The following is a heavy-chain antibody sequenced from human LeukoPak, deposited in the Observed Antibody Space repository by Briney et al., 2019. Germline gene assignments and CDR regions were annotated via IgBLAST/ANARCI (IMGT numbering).Heavy chain of an antibody. CDR2: INPGGSSI. V-gene: IGHV3-74*01. CDR1: GFTFSSYW. Sequence: GGTLRLSCAASGFTFSSYWMHWVRQVPGRGLVWVARINPGGSSITYADSVKGRFTISRDNAKNTLYLQMDSLRAEDTGVYYCARSNQADDYWGQGTLVTVSS. D-gene: IGHD1-14*01. J-gene: IGHJ4*02. CDR3: ARSNQADDY.